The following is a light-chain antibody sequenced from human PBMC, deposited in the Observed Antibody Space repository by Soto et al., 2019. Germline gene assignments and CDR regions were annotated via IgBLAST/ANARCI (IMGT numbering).Light chain of an antibody. V-gene: IGLV2-14*03. CDR1: SSDVGAYIY. Sequence: LTQPASVSGSPGQSITISCGGTSSDVGAYIYVSWYQQFPGKAPKLILYEVNNRPSGVSNRFSGSKSDTTASLTISGLQPEDEADYYCSAYSDIDTKVFGTGTKVTVL. J-gene: IGLJ1*01. CDR3: SAYSDIDTKV. CDR2: EVN.